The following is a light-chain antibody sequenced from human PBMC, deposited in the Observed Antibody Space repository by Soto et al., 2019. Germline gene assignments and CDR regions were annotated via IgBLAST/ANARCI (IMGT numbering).Light chain of an antibody. V-gene: IGLV2-14*03. CDR1: SSDVGAYIY. Sequence: LTQPASVSGSPGQSITISCGGTSSDVGAYIYVSWYQQFPGKAPKLILYEVNNRPSGVSNRFSGSKSDTTASLTISGLQPEDEADYYCSAYSDIDTKVFGTGTKVTVL. J-gene: IGLJ1*01. CDR3: SAYSDIDTKV. CDR2: EVN.